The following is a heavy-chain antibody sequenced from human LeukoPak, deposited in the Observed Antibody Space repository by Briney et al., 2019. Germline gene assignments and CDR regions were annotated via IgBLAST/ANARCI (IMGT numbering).Heavy chain of an antibody. CDR2: IYSGGST. J-gene: IGHJ3*02. CDR1: GFTVSSNY. CDR3: AREISRTGAFDI. Sequence: GGSLRLSCAVSGFTVSSNYMSWVRQAPGKGLEWVSVIYSGGSTYYADSVKGRFTISRDNSKNTLYLQMNSLRAEDTAVYYCAREISRTGAFDIWGQGTMVTVSS. D-gene: IGHD3-3*02. V-gene: IGHV3-53*05.